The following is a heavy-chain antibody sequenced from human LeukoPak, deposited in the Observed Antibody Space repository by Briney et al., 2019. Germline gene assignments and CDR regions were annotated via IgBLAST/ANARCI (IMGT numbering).Heavy chain of an antibody. V-gene: IGHV1-69*04. J-gene: IGHJ6*02. CDR2: IIPILGIA. CDR1: GGTFSSYA. D-gene: IGHD3-22*01. Sequence: GSSVKVSCKASGGTFSSYAISWVRQAPGQGLEWMGRIIPILGIANYAQKFQGRVTITADKSTSTAYMELSSLRSEDTAVYYCARDRNYYDSSGYYFNYYYGMDVWGQGTTVTVSS. CDR3: ARDRNYYDSSGYYFNYYYGMDV.